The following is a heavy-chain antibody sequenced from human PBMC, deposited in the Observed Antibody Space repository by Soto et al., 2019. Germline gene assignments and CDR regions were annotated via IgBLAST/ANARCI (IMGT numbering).Heavy chain of an antibody. J-gene: IGHJ6*02. CDR1: AGTFSSYA. CDR2: IIPIFGTA. Sequence: SVKVSCKASAGTFSSYAISWVRQAPGQGLEWMGGIIPIFGTANYAQKFQGRVTITADESTSTAYMELSSLRSEDTAVYYCARDIAARRDYYYGMDVWGQGTTVTVSS. V-gene: IGHV1-69*13. D-gene: IGHD6-6*01. CDR3: ARDIAARRDYYYGMDV.